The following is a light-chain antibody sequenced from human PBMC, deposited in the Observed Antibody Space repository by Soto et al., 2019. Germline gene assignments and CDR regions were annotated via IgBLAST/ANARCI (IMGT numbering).Light chain of an antibody. V-gene: IGKV3-15*01. CDR3: KQYKNWPL. Sequence: EIVLTQSPATLSLSPGEIATLSCSASQTISSYLAWYQQKPGQAPRLLLYGASTRATGIPVRFSGSGFGTEFTLTISSLQSEDFAVYYCKQYKNWPLFGQGTRLEIK. CDR1: QTISSY. J-gene: IGKJ5*01. CDR2: GAS.